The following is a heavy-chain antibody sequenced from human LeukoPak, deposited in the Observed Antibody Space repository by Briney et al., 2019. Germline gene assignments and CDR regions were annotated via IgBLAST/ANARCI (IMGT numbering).Heavy chain of an antibody. V-gene: IGHV1-69*06. CDR3: ASLASRWFGGRFDP. J-gene: IGHJ5*02. CDR1: GYTFTSYY. D-gene: IGHD3-10*01. CDR2: IIPIFGTA. Sequence: ASVKVSCKASGYTFTSYYMHWVRQAPGQGLEWMGGIIPIFGTANYAQKFQGRVTITADKSTSTAYMELSSLRSEDTAVYYCASLASRWFGGRFDPWGQGTLVTVSS.